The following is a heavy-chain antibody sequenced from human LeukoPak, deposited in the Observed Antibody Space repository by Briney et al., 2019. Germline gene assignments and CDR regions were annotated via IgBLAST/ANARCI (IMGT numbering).Heavy chain of an antibody. Sequence: KPSETLSLTCAVYGGSFSGYYWSWIRQPPGKGMGLIGEINHSGSTNYNPSLKSRVTISVDTSKNQFSLKLSSVTAADTAVYYCARAGFQWLVRGDFDYWGQGTLVTVSS. CDR3: ARAGFQWLVRGDFDY. D-gene: IGHD6-19*01. J-gene: IGHJ4*02. V-gene: IGHV4-34*01. CDR1: GGSFSGYY. CDR2: INHSGST.